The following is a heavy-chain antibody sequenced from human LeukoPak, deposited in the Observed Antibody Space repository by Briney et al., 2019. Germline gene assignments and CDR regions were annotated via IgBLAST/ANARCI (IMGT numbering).Heavy chain of an antibody. Sequence: SETLSLTCTVSGGSISSYYWSWIRQPPGKGLEWIGYIYYSGSTNYNPSLKSRVTISVDTSKNQFSLKLSSVTAADTAVYYCARVFTILDSTGGGYYYYMDVWGKGTTVTVSS. V-gene: IGHV4-59*01. CDR3: ARVFTILDSTGGGYYYYMDV. J-gene: IGHJ6*03. CDR2: IYYSGST. D-gene: IGHD3-3*01. CDR1: GGSISSYY.